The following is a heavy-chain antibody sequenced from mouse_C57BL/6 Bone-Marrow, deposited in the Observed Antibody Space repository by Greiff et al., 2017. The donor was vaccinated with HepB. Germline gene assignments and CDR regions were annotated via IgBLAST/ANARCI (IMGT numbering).Heavy chain of an antibody. CDR3: ARENYDYDFYYAMDY. D-gene: IGHD2-4*01. CDR1: GISITTGNYR. CDR2: IYYSGTI. J-gene: IGHJ4*01. Sequence: EVQLQQSGPGLVKPSQTVFLTCTVTGISITTGNYRWSWIRQFPGNKLEWIGYIYYSGTITYNPSLTSRTTITRDTPKNQFFLEMNSLTAEDTATYYCARENYDYDFYYAMDYWGQGTSVTVSS. V-gene: IGHV3-5*01.